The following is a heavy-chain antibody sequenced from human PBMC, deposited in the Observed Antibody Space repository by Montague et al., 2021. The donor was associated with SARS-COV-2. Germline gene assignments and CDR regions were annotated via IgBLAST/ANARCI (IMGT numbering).Heavy chain of an antibody. Sequence: CAISGDSVARNSAAWNWIRQCPSRGLEWLGRTDYRSKWYNDYAVSVKSRITINPDTSKNQISLQLNSVTPEDTAVYYCARTSASSDYWGQGTLVTVSS. CDR3: ARTSASSDY. CDR1: GDSVARNSAA. D-gene: IGHD1-26*01. V-gene: IGHV6-1*01. J-gene: IGHJ4*02. CDR2: TDYRSKWYN.